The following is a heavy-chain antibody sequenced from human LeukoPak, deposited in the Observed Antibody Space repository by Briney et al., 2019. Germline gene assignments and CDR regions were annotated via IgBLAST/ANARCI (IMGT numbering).Heavy chain of an antibody. V-gene: IGHV3-21*01. CDR2: ISSSSSYI. CDR1: GFTFSDYS. D-gene: IGHD6-19*01. J-gene: IGHJ4*02. Sequence: GGSLRLSCAASGFTFSDYSMNWVRQAPGKGLEWVSSISSSSSYIYYGDSVKGRFTISRDNAKNSLYVQMNSLRDEDTAVYYCARRHSSGWSFDYWGQGTLVTVSS. CDR3: ARRHSSGWSFDY.